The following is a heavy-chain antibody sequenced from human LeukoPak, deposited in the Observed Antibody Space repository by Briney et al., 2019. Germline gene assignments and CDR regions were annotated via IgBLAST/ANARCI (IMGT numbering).Heavy chain of an antibody. V-gene: IGHV3-23*01. CDR1: GFSFSNYA. CDR2: ISGSGGST. Sequence: GGSLRLSCAASGFSFSNYAMTWVRQAPGKGPEWVSAISGSGGSTYYADSVKGRFTISRDNSKNTLYLQMNSLRAEDTVVYYCAKDLGDYWGQGTLVTVSS. D-gene: IGHD1-26*01. J-gene: IGHJ4*02. CDR3: AKDLGDY.